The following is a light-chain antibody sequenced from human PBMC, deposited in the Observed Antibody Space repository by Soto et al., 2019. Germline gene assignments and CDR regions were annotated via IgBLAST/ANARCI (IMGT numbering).Light chain of an antibody. CDR1: SGHSFYA. CDR2: VNSDGSH. V-gene: IGLV4-69*01. Sequence: QLVLTQSPSASASLGASVKLTCTLSSGHSFYAIAWHQQQPGKGPRYLMKVNSDGSHIKGDGIPDRFSGSSSGAERYLTISSLQSEDEADYYCQTWATGIVVFGGRTQLTVL. J-gene: IGLJ2*01. CDR3: QTWATGIVV.